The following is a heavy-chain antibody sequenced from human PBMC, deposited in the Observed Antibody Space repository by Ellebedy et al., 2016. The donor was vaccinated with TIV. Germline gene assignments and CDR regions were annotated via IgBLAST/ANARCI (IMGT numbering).Heavy chain of an antibody. Sequence: AASVKVSCKATGYTFSSYYMHWVRQAPGQGLEWMGIINPSGGSTTYLQKFQGKVTLTRDTPTSTVYMEMNSLTSVDTAVYYCARGTTVRAYMDVWGKGTTVTVSS. D-gene: IGHD4-17*01. CDR2: INPSGGST. J-gene: IGHJ6*03. CDR1: GYTFSSYY. V-gene: IGHV1-46*01. CDR3: ARGTTVRAYMDV.